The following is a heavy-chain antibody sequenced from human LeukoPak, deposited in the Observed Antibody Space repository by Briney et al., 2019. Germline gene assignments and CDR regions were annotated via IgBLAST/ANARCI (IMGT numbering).Heavy chain of an antibody. V-gene: IGHV3-30-3*01. CDR1: GFTFSSYA. Sequence: GGSLRLSCAASGFTFSSYAMHWVRQAPGKGLEWVAVISYDGSNKYYADSVKGRFTISRDNSKNTLYLQMNSPRAEDTAVYYCARDLVTTGYFDYWGRGTLVTVSS. CDR3: ARDLVTTGYFDY. CDR2: ISYDGSNK. J-gene: IGHJ4*02. D-gene: IGHD4-17*01.